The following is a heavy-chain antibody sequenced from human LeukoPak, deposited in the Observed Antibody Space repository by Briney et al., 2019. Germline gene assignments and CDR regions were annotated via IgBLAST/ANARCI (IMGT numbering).Heavy chain of an antibody. CDR2: ISSSSSYT. V-gene: IGHV3-48*03. CDR3: ARDYSGDTASYFDY. D-gene: IGHD5-18*01. J-gene: IGHJ4*02. Sequence: QPGGSLRLSCAASGFTFSSYEMNWVRQAPGKGQEWVSYISSSSSYTNYADSVKGRFTISRDNAKNSLYLQMNSLRAEDTAVYYCARDYSGDTASYFDYWGQGTLVTVSS. CDR1: GFTFSSYE.